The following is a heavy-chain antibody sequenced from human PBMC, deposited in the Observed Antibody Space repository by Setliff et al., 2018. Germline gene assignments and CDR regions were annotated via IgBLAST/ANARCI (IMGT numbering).Heavy chain of an antibody. V-gene: IGHV1-18*01. CDR1: GFTFTDYG. D-gene: IGHD3-22*01. J-gene: IGHJ4*02. CDR3: ASINFYVSSGYYYAPDY. Sequence: ASVKVSCKSSGFTFTDYGITWVRQVPGQGLEWMGWINNYNFNTQYAQKFQGRVTVTTDTSTTTAYMELRSLRADDTAVYYCASINFYVSSGYYYAPDYWGQGTLVTVSS. CDR2: INNYNFNT.